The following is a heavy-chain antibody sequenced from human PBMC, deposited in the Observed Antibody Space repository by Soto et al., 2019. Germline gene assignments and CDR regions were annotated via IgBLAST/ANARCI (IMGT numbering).Heavy chain of an antibody. J-gene: IGHJ4*02. CDR3: ARRSPFWSGYSFDY. CDR1: GFTFSSYW. V-gene: IGHV3-7*03. D-gene: IGHD3-3*01. CDR2: IKQDGSGK. Sequence: TGGSLRLSCAASGFTFSSYWMSWVRQAPGKGLEWVANIKQDGSGKYYVDSVKGRFTISRDNAKNSLYLQMNSLRAEDTAVYYCARRSPFWSGYSFDYWGQGTLVTVSS.